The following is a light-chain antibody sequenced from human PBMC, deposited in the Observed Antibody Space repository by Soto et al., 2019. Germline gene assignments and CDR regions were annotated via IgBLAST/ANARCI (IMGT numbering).Light chain of an antibody. J-gene: IGKJ5*01. CDR2: GAS. Sequence: EIVLTQSPGTLSLSPGDRATLSCRASQSVSSNYLAWYQQKPGQAPRLLIYGASSRATDIPARFTGSGSGTDFNLTISTLEPEDFAVYYCQQRQYWPPITLGQGTRLEIK. V-gene: IGKV3D-20*02. CDR3: QQRQYWPPIT. CDR1: QSVSSNY.